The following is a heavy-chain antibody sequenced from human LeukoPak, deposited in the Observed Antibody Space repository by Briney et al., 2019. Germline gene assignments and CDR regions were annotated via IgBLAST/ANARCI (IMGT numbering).Heavy chain of an antibody. Sequence: GGSLRLSCAASGFTFSNYGRNWVRQAPGKGLEWVSSISGSGGSTYFAGSVKGRVTISRDNSKNTMYMQMNSLRVEDTAVYYCAKGGQNYDFWRFDYWGQGSLVTVSS. CDR3: AKGGQNYDFWRFDY. D-gene: IGHD3-3*01. CDR2: ISGSGGST. CDR1: GFTFSNYG. V-gene: IGHV3-23*01. J-gene: IGHJ4*02.